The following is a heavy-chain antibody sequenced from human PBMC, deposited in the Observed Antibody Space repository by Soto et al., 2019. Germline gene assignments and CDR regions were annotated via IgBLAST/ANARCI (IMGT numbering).Heavy chain of an antibody. CDR3: ARDRGDYHYCYFGMDV. CDR2: IYYSGST. J-gene: IGHJ6*02. V-gene: IGHV4-31*03. D-gene: IGHD4-17*01. Sequence: PSETLSLTCTVSGGSISSGGYYWSWIRQHPGKGLEWIGYIYYSGSTYYNPSLKSRVTISVDTSKNQFSLKLSSVTAADKAVYYCARDRGDYHYCYFGMDVWGQGTTVTVSS. CDR1: GGSISSGGYY.